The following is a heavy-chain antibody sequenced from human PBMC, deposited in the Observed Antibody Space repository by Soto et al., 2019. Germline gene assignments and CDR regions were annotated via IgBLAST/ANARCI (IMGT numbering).Heavy chain of an antibody. CDR3: ERYDDSSGKLGPDVAFDI. V-gene: IGHV4-59*01. CDR1: GGSISSYY. J-gene: IGHJ3*02. D-gene: IGHD3-22*01. CDR2: IYYSGST. Sequence: SETLSLTCTVSGGSISSYYWSWIRQPPGKGLEWIGDIYYSGSTNYNPSLKSRVTISVDTSKNQFSLKLSSVTAADTAVYYCERYDDSSGKLGPDVAFDIWGQGTMVTVSS.